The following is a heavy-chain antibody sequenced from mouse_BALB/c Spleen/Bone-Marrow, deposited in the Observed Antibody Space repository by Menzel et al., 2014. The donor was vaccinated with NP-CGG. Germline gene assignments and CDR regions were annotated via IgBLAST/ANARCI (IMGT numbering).Heavy chain of an antibody. J-gene: IGHJ3*01. V-gene: IGHV1S127*01. CDR2: IDPSDSYT. CDR3: TRMWAY. Sequence: QVHVKQSGAELVKPGASVKMSCKASGYTFTSYWMHWVKQRPGQGLEWIGTIDPSDSYTSYNQKFKGKATLTVDTSSSTAHMQLSSLTSEDSAVYYCTRMWAYWGQGTLVTVSA. CDR1: GYTFTSYW.